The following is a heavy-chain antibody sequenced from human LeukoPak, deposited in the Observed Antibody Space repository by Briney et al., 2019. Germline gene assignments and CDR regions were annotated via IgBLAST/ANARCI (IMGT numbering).Heavy chain of an antibody. J-gene: IGHJ3*01. D-gene: IGHD1-14*01. CDR1: GFTFGNSW. V-gene: IGHV3-74*01. CDR2: INADGSTA. CDR3: VVVVEPPDSDGFDV. Sequence: GGSLRLSCAASGFTFGNSWVHWVRQAPGKGLVWVSLINADGSTATYADSVMGRFTISRDNARNTLSLQMNSLTIDDTAVYYCVVVVEPPDSDGFDVWGQGTMITVSS.